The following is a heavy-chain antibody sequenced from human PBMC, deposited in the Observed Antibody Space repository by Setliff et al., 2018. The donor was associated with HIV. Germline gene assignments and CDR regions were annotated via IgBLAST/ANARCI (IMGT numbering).Heavy chain of an antibody. J-gene: IGHJ4*02. D-gene: IGHD1-26*01. Sequence: ASVKVSCKASGDTFTRFHIHWVRQAPGQGLEWMGIINPSGDSANYAQNFRGKVTMTRDTSISTAYMQVTRLTSDDTAVYYCANSRHFSGDYSFDYWGQGTLVTVSS. V-gene: IGHV1-46*01. CDR1: GDTFTRFH. CDR3: ANSRHFSGDYSFDY. CDR2: INPSGDSA.